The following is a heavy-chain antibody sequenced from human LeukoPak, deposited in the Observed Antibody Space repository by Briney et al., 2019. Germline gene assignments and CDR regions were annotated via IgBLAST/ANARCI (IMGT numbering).Heavy chain of an antibody. Sequence: TGGSLRLSCAASGFTFSSYSMNWVRQAPGKGLEWVSSISSSSSYIYYADSVKGRFTISRDNAKNSLYLQMNSLRAEDTAVYYCATSWDSSGYSPFDYWGQGTLVTVSS. D-gene: IGHD3-22*01. CDR1: GFTFSSYS. CDR2: ISSSSSYI. J-gene: IGHJ4*02. V-gene: IGHV3-21*01. CDR3: ATSWDSSGYSPFDY.